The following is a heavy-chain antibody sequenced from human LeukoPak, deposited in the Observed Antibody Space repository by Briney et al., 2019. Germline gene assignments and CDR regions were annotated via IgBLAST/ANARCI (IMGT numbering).Heavy chain of an antibody. D-gene: IGHD3-22*01. CDR2: ISANGDTT. V-gene: IGHV3-23*01. Sequence: GGSLRLSCAASGFTFSNYAMNWVRQAPGKGLEWVPGISANGDTTYYVDSVGGRFTISRDNSKNSVFLQMNSLRDADTAVYYCVKDFWPARDGGGYYSPFEYWGEGTLVTVSS. CDR3: VKDFWPARDGGGYYSPFEY. CDR1: GFTFSNYA. J-gene: IGHJ4*02.